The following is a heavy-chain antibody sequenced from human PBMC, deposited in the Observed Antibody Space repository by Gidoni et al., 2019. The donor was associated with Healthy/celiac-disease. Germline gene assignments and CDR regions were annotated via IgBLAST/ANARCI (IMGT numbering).Heavy chain of an antibody. V-gene: IGHV3-53*01. CDR2: IYSGGST. CDR3: ARGGGSTETPYGMDV. Sequence: EVQLVESGGGLIQPGGSLRLSCAASGFTVSSNYMSWVRQAPGKGLEWVSVIYSGGSTYYADSVKGRFTISRDNSKNTLYLQMNSLRAEDTAVYYCARGGGSTETPYGMDVWGQGTTVTVSS. CDR1: GFTVSSNY. D-gene: IGHD2-15*01. J-gene: IGHJ6*02.